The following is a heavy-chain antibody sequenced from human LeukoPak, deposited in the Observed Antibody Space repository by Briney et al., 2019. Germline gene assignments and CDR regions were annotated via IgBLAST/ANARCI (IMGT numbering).Heavy chain of an antibody. J-gene: IGHJ3*02. Sequence: ASVKVSCKASGYTFTSYGISWVRQAPGQGLEWMGWISAYNGNTNYAQKLQGRVTMTIDTSTSTAYMELRSLRSDDTAVYYCARDRWELRYFDWLLSSFDIWGQGTMVTVSS. D-gene: IGHD3-9*01. CDR2: ISAYNGNT. CDR1: GYTFTSYG. CDR3: ARDRWELRYFDWLLSSFDI. V-gene: IGHV1-18*01.